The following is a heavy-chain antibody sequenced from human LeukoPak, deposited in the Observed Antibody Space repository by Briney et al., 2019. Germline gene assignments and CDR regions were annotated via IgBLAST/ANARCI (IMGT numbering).Heavy chain of an antibody. J-gene: IGHJ4*02. V-gene: IGHV1-2*02. Sequence: ASVKVSCKASGYTFTGYYMHWVRQAPGQGLEWMGWINPNSGGTNYAQKFQGRVTMTRDTSISTAYMELSRLRSDDTAVHYCARGYCSGGSCGDGFDYWGQGTLVTVSS. CDR3: ARGYCSGGSCGDGFDY. CDR1: GYTFTGYY. CDR2: INPNSGGT. D-gene: IGHD2-15*01.